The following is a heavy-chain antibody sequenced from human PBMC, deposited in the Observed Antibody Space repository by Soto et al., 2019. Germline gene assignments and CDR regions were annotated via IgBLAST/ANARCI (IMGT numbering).Heavy chain of an antibody. CDR1: GYTLTELS. V-gene: IGHV1-24*01. Sequence: GASVKVSCKVSGYTLTELSMHWVRQAPGKGLEWMGGFDPEDGETIYAQKFQGRVTMTEDTSTDTAYMELSSLRSEDTAVYYCATGQILTGWAAMVDDYWGQGTLVTVSS. CDR2: FDPEDGET. CDR3: ATGQILTGWAAMVDDY. J-gene: IGHJ4*02. D-gene: IGHD3-9*01.